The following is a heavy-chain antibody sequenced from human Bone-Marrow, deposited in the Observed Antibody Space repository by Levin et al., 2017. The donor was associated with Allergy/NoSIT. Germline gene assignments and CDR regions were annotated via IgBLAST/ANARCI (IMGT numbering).Heavy chain of an antibody. J-gene: IGHJ3*01. V-gene: IGHV2-70*04. CDR2: IDWDDDK. Sequence: SGPTLVTPTQTLTLTCSFSGFSLRTSAMRVSWIRQPPGKALEWLARIDWDDDKFYNIFLKTRLTISKDTSKNQVVITMTNMDPVDTATYYCARGFYFDGSGDFPDAFDFWGQGTMVTVSS. D-gene: IGHD3-22*01. CDR3: ARGFYFDGSGDFPDAFDF. CDR1: GFSLRTSAMR.